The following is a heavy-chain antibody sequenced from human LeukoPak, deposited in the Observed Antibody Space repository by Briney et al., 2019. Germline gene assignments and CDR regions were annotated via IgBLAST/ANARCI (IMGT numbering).Heavy chain of an antibody. CDR3: ARDQNVVVPAAMVTIFDY. Sequence: GGSLRLSCAASGFTFSSYSTNWVRQAPGKGLEWVSSISSSSSYIYYADSVKGRFTISRDNAKNSLYLQMNSLRAEDTAVYYCARDQNVVVPAAMVTIFDYWGQGTLVTVSS. J-gene: IGHJ4*02. V-gene: IGHV3-21*01. CDR1: GFTFSSYS. CDR2: ISSSSSYI. D-gene: IGHD2-2*01.